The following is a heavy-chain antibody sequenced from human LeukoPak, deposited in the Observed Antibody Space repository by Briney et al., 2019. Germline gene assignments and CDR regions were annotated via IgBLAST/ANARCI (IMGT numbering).Heavy chain of an antibody. CDR3: ARVYNWNNWFDP. V-gene: IGHV1-69*05. D-gene: IGHD1-20*01. J-gene: IGHJ5*02. CDR1: GGTFSSYA. Sequence: SVKVSCKASGGTFSSYAVSWVRQAPGQGLEWMGRIIPIFGTANYAQKFQGRVTITTDESTSTAYMELSSLRSEDTAVYYCARVYNWNNWFDPWGQGTLVTVSS. CDR2: IIPIFGTA.